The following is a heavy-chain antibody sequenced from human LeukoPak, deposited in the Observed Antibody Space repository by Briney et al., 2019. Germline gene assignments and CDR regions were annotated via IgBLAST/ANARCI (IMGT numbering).Heavy chain of an antibody. J-gene: IGHJ4*02. V-gene: IGHV1-46*01. D-gene: IGHD1-26*01. CDR2: INPRGTST. Sequence: ASAKASCKASGYSLTSHYMHWVRQAPGQGIEWMGLINPRGTSTIYAEKFQGRIITTRDTSTSSVYMELSSLRSEAMAVCCCGRGARGWDYFDYWGQGTLVTVSS. CDR3: GRGARGWDYFDY. CDR1: GYSLTSHY.